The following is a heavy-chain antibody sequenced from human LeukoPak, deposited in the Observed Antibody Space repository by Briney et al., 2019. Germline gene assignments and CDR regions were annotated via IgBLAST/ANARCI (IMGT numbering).Heavy chain of an antibody. J-gene: IGHJ4*02. Sequence: SETLSLTCTVSGGSISSYYWSWIRQPPGKGLEWIGYIYYSGSTNYNPSLKSRVTISVDTSKNQFSLKLSSVIAADTAVYYCARDVRDSSGYYLRAFGYWGQGTLVTVPS. CDR2: IYYSGST. D-gene: IGHD3-22*01. CDR1: GGSISSYY. CDR3: ARDVRDSSGYYLRAFGY. V-gene: IGHV4-59*01.